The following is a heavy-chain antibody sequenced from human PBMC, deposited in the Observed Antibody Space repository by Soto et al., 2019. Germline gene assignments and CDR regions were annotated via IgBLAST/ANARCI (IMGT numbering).Heavy chain of an antibody. Sequence: SVKVSCKVSGYTLTELSMHWVRQAPGKGLEWMGGFDPEDGETIYAQKFQGRVTMTEDTSTDTAYMELSSLRSEDTAVYYCAIRSGSYYNWFDPWGQGTLVTVSS. CDR3: AIRSGSYYNWFDP. V-gene: IGHV1-24*01. J-gene: IGHJ5*02. D-gene: IGHD3-10*01. CDR2: FDPEDGET. CDR1: GYTLTELS.